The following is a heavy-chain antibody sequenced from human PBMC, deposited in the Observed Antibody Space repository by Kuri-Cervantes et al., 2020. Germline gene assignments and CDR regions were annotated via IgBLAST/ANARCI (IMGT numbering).Heavy chain of an antibody. J-gene: IGHJ5*02. CDR1: GFTSSSYG. V-gene: IGHV3-33*08. CDR3: ARDRGVGWFDP. Sequence: GGSLRLSCAASGFTSSSYGMHWVRQAPGKGLEWVAVIWYDGSNKYYADSVKGRFTISRDNSKNTLYLQMNSLRAEDTAVYYCARDRGVGWFDPWGQGTLVTVSS. CDR2: IWYDGSNK. D-gene: IGHD1-26*01.